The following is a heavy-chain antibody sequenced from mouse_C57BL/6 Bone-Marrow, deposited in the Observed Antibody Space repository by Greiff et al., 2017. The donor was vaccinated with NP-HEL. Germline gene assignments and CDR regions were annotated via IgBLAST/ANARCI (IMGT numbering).Heavy chain of an antibody. J-gene: IGHJ2*01. D-gene: IGHD2-2*01. CDR1: GYTFTSYW. CDR3: ARSGLPFDY. CDR2: IYPGSGST. V-gene: IGHV1-55*01. Sequence: QVQLQQSGAELVKPGASVKMSCKASGYTFTSYWITWVKQRPGQGLEWIGDIYPGSGSTNYNEKFKSKATLTVDTASSTAYMQLSSLTSEDSAVYYCARSGLPFDYGGQGTTLTVSS.